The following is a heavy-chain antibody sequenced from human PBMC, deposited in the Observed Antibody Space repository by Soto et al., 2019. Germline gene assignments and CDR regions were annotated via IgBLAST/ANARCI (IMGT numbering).Heavy chain of an antibody. CDR2: ISAYNGNT. CDR1: GYTFTSYG. D-gene: IGHD6-6*01. J-gene: IGHJ6*02. V-gene: IGHV1-18*04. Sequence: GASVKVSCKASGYTFTSYGISWVRQAPGQGLEWMGWISAYNGNTNYAQKLQGRVTMTTDTSTSTAYMELRSLRSDDTAVYYCARDYSSSFPYYYGMDVWGQGTTVTVSS. CDR3: ARDYSSSFPYYYGMDV.